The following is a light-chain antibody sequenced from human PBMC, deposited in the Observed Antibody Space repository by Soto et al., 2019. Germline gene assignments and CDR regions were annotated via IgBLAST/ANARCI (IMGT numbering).Light chain of an antibody. Sequence: EIVLTQSPATLSLCPGERATLSCRASQSVDSYLAWYQQKPGQSPRLLIYDTSYSVTGIPARFSGSGSGTDFTLTISSLEPEDFAVYFCQQRINCPLTFGGGTKVDIK. V-gene: IGKV3-11*01. J-gene: IGKJ4*01. CDR2: DTS. CDR3: QQRINCPLT. CDR1: QSVDSY.